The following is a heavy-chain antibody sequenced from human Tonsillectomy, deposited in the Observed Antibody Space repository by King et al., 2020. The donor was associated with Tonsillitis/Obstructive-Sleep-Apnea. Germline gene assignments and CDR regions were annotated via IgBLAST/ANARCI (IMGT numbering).Heavy chain of an antibody. CDR2: IYYSGST. D-gene: IGHD2-8*01. CDR3: AREGAVMNAFDI. CDR1: GGSISSYY. J-gene: IGHJ3*02. V-gene: IGHV4-59*01. Sequence: QLQESGPGLVKPSETLSLSCTVSGGSISSYYWSWIRQPPGKGLECIGYIYYSGSTNYNPSLKSRVTISVDTSKNQFPLKMRSVTAADTAVYYCAREGAVMNAFDIWGQGTMVTVSS.